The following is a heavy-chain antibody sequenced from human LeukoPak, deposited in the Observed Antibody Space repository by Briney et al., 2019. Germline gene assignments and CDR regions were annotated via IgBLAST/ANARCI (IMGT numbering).Heavy chain of an antibody. Sequence: ASVKVSCKASGYTFTGYYMHWVRQAPGQGLEWMGWINPNSGGTNYAQKFQGRVTMTRDTSISTAYMELGRLRSDDTAVYYCARDHSSGSYYDYWGQGTLVTVSS. V-gene: IGHV1-2*02. J-gene: IGHJ4*02. CDR2: INPNSGGT. D-gene: IGHD3-22*01. CDR3: ARDHSSGSYYDY. CDR1: GYTFTGYY.